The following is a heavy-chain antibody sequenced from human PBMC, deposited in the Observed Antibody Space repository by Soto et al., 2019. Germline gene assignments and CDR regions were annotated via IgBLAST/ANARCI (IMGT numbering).Heavy chain of an antibody. J-gene: IGHJ5*02. CDR1: GYTFTSYA. CDR3: ARDIVVVQAASRPYNWFDP. D-gene: IGHD2-2*01. Sequence: QVQLVQSGAEVKKPGASVKVYCKASGYTFTSYAMHWVRQAPGQRLEWMGWINAGNGNTKYSQKFQGRVTITRDTSASTAYMELRSLRSEETAVYYCARDIVVVQAASRPYNWFDPWGQGTLVTVSS. CDR2: INAGNGNT. V-gene: IGHV1-3*01.